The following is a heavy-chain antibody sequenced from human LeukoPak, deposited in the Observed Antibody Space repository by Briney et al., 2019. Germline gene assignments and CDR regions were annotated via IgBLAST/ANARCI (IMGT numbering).Heavy chain of an antibody. CDR2: ISYDGGTK. CDR1: GFSFSTYG. D-gene: IGHD5-18*01. CDR3: APGYYYFDY. J-gene: IGHJ4*02. V-gene: IGHV3-30*03. Sequence: LPGRSLRLSCAASGFSFSTYGMHWVRQAPGKGLEWVALISYDGGTKYYADSVKGRFTISRDNSKNTLYLQMNSLRAEDTAVYYCAPGYYYFDYWGQGTLVTVSS.